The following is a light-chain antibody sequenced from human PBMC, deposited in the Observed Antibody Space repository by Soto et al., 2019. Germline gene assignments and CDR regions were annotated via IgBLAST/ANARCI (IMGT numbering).Light chain of an antibody. V-gene: IGKV3-20*01. CDR3: QQYDNSPLA. J-gene: IGKJ1*01. CDR1: QSLSRRY. Sequence: ETVLTQSPGTLSFSPGEGATLSCRASQSLSRRYLAWYQQKPGQTPRLLIYAASMRATGIPDRFRGSGYGTDFTLTISRLEPEDCAMYFCQQYDNSPLAFGQGTKVEI. CDR2: AAS.